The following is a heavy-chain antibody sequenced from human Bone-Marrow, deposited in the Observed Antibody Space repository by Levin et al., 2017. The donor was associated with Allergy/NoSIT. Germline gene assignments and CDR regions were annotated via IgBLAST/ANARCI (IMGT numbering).Heavy chain of an antibody. CDR2: MNPNSGNT. V-gene: IGHV1-8*01. CDR1: GYTFTSYD. D-gene: IGHD3-3*01. CDR3: ARTSAGGITIFGVVIHNQAVRPFDY. J-gene: IGHJ4*02. Sequence: GESLKISCKASGYTFTSYDINWVRQATGQGLEWMGWMNPNSGNTGYAQKFQGRVTMTRNTSISTAYMELSSLRSEDTAVYYCARTSAGGITIFGVVIHNQAVRPFDYWGQGTLVTVSS.